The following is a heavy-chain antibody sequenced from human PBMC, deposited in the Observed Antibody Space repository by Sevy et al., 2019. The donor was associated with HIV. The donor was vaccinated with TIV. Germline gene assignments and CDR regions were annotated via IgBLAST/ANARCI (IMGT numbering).Heavy chain of an antibody. Sequence: ASVKVSCKASGYTFTSYDINWVRQATGQGLEWMGWMNPNSGNTGYAQKVQGRVTMTRNTSISTAYMELSSLRSEDTAVYYCARGLEIFGVVINYYYYGMDVWGQGTTVTVSS. V-gene: IGHV1-8*01. J-gene: IGHJ6*02. CDR1: GYTFTSYD. CDR2: MNPNSGNT. D-gene: IGHD3-3*01. CDR3: ARGLEIFGVVINYYYYGMDV.